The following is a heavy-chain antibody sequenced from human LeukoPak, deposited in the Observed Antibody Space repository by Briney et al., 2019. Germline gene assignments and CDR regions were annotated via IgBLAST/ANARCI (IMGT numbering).Heavy chain of an antibody. Sequence: NPSETLSLTCTVPGYSISSGYYWGWIRQPPGQGLEWIGSIYHSGSTYYNPSLKSRVTISVDTSKNQFSLKLSSVTAADTAVYYCARNLKRGYSAYDFGYWGQGTLVTVSS. CDR2: IYHSGST. V-gene: IGHV4-38-2*02. CDR3: ARNLKRGYSAYDFGY. J-gene: IGHJ4*02. CDR1: GYSISSGYY. D-gene: IGHD5-12*01.